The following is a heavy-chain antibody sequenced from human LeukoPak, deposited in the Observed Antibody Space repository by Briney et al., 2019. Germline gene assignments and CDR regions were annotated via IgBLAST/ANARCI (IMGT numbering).Heavy chain of an antibody. CDR1: GFSISSGY. J-gene: IGHJ4*02. Sequence: AGGSLGLSCVASGFSISSGYMTWARQAPGKALEWVSLLYSDDSAYYPDSVKGRFTISRDNSKSTLHLQMDTLRTEDTAMYYCARDPWQGSTTLHWGQGIMVTVSS. CDR2: LYSDDSA. V-gene: IGHV3-66*02. CDR3: ARDPWQGSTTLH. D-gene: IGHD1-26*01.